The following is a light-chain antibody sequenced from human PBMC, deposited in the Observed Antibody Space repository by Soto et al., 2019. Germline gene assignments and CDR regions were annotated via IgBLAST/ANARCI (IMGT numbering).Light chain of an antibody. CDR1: SSDVGAYNH. J-gene: IGLJ1*01. Sequence: HSALTQPASVSGSPGQSITISCTGTSSDVGAYNHVSWFQQHPGKAPKLMIYDVNNRPSGASNRFSGSKSGNTASLTISGLQAEDEGDYYCSSYTTSTTYVFGTGTKLTVL. V-gene: IGLV2-14*01. CDR2: DVN. CDR3: SSYTTSTTYV.